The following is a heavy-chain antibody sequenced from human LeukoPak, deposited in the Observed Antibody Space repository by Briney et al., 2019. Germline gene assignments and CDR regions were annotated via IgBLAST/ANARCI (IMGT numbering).Heavy chain of an antibody. V-gene: IGHV4-61*02. CDR1: GGSVRRGNYY. Sequence: KPSETLSLTCTVSGGSVRRGNYYWTWIRQPAGSGLEWTGRIYTSGTTDYNPSLRTRVTISVDTSKNQFSLKLSSVTAADTAVYYCARHVPGSHRYFQHWGQGTLVTVSS. D-gene: IGHD1-26*01. CDR2: IYTSGTT. CDR3: ARHVPGSHRYFQH. J-gene: IGHJ1*01.